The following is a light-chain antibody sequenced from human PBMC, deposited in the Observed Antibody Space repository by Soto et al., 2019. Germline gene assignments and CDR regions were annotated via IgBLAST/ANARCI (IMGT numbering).Light chain of an antibody. J-gene: IGLJ2*01. CDR1: SSEVGSYNL. Sequence: QSALTQPASVSGSPGQSITISCTGTSSEVGSYNLVSWYQQLPGKAPKLLIYEGSKRPSGVSNRFSGSKSGNTASLTISGLQAEDEADYYCCSYAIGSTLVFGGGTKVTVL. CDR3: CSYAIGSTLV. CDR2: EGS. V-gene: IGLV2-23*01.